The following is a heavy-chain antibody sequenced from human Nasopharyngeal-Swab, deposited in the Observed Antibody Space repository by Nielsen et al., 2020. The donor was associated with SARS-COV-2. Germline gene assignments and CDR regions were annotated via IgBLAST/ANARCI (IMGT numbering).Heavy chain of an antibody. CDR3: ARGRDFSFDS. CDR1: GDRVSSHSAG. J-gene: IGHJ4*02. CDR2: TLYRSKWYN. V-gene: IGHV6-1*01. D-gene: IGHD3-3*01. Sequence: SQTLSLTCSISGDRVSSHSAGWNWIRQSPSRGLEWLGRTLYRSKWYNDYAESVKNRIAVNPDTSKNQFSLQLNSVTPEDTAVYYCARGRDFSFDSWGQGTLVTASS.